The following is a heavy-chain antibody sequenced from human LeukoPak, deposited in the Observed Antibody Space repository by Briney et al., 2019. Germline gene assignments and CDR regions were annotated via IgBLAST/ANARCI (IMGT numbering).Heavy chain of an antibody. D-gene: IGHD3-10*02. CDR2: IKEDGSET. J-gene: IGHJ4*02. V-gene: IGHV3-7*03. CDR1: GFTFSNYW. CDR3: ARDPYVSNFDY. Sequence: GGSLRLSCAASGFTFSNYWMSWVRQAPGKGPGWMGNIKEDGSETYYVDSVKGRFTISRDNAQNSLYLHMHSLRVEDTAVYYCARDPYVSNFDYWGQGTLVTVSS.